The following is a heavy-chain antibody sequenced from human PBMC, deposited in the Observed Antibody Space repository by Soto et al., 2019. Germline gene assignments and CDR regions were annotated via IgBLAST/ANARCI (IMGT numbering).Heavy chain of an antibody. J-gene: IGHJ6*02. CDR3: ARGQLVWYGDLTPYHRDMDV. Sequence: SETLSLTCAFYGGSFDDFYWSWVRQSPGRGLEWVGEISHDGGTNYSPSLASRVSISVDTSKNQFSLHLRSVTAADTGLYYCARGQLVWYGDLTPYHRDMDVWGQGTTVTVSS. D-gene: IGHD3-10*01. V-gene: IGHV4-34*01. CDR1: GGSFDDFY. CDR2: ISHDGGT.